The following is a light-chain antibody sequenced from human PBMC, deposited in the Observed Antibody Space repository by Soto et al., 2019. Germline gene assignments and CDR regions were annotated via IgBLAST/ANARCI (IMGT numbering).Light chain of an antibody. Sequence: MQMTQSQSSLSASVGDSVALTCLASQGISSYLAWYQQKPGKAPKLLIYDASSLESGVPSRFSGSGSGTEFTLTISSLQPDDFATYYCQHYNSYSEAFGQGTKVDI. J-gene: IGKJ1*01. V-gene: IGKV1-5*01. CDR1: QGISSY. CDR3: QHYNSYSEA. CDR2: DAS.